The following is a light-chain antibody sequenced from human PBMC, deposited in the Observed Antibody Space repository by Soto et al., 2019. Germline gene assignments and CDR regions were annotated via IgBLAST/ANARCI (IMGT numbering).Light chain of an antibody. CDR2: KAS. Sequence: DSQMTHSPSTLSVSVGDRVTITCRASQTISSWLAWYQQKPGKAPKLLIYKASTLKSGVPSRFSGSGSGTEFTLTISSLQPDDFATYYCQHYNSYSEAFGQGTKVDIK. CDR1: QTISSW. CDR3: QHYNSYSEA. V-gene: IGKV1-5*03. J-gene: IGKJ1*01.